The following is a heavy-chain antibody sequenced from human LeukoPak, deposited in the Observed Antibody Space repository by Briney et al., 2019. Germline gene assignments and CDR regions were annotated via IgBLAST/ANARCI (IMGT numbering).Heavy chain of an antibody. CDR1: GYTFTSYD. J-gene: IGHJ6*02. CDR3: ARVYSSYDSEQWLVPHYYYGMDV. CDR2: MNPNSGNT. V-gene: IGHV1-8*01. D-gene: IGHD6-19*01. Sequence: RASVKVSCKASGYTFTSYDINWVRQATGQGLEWMGWMNPNSGNTGYAQKFQGRVTMTRNTSISTAYMELSSLRSEDTAVYYCARVYSSYDSEQWLVPHYYYGMDVWGQGTTVTVSS.